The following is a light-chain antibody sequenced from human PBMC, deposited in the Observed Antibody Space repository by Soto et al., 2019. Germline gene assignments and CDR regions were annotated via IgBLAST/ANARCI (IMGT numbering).Light chain of an antibody. CDR3: SSYTSSRTLV. Sequence: QPASVSGSPGQSITISCTGTSSDVGGYNYVSWYQQHPGKAPKFMIYEVSNRPSGISNRFSGSKSGNTASLTISGLQAEDEADYYCSSYTSSRTLVFGGGTKLTVL. J-gene: IGLJ2*01. CDR1: SSDVGGYNY. V-gene: IGLV2-14*01. CDR2: EVS.